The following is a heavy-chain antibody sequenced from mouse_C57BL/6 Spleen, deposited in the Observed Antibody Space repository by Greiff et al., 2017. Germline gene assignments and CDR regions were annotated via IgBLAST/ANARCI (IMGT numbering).Heavy chain of an antibody. Sequence: QVQLQQPGAELVKPGASVKLSCKASGYTFTSYWMHWVKQRPGQGLEWIGMIHPNSGSTNYNEKFKSKATLTVDKSSSTAYMQLSSLTSEDSAVYYCASSGYPYYAMDYWGQGTSVTVSS. CDR2: IHPNSGST. CDR1: GYTFTSYW. J-gene: IGHJ4*01. CDR3: ASSGYPYYAMDY. V-gene: IGHV1-64*01. D-gene: IGHD2-2*01.